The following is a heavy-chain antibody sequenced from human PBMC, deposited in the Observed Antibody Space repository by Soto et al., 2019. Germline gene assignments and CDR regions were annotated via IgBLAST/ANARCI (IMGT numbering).Heavy chain of an antibody. Sequence: GGSLRLSCAASGFTFSNYAMSWVRQAPGKGLEWVSVVSDNGANTYYADSVKGRFTISRDNSKNTLFLQMNSLRAEDTAVYHCAKDRGSSSWTPEDYWGQGTLVTVSS. V-gene: IGHV3-23*01. CDR1: GFTFSNYA. CDR3: AKDRGSSSWTPEDY. J-gene: IGHJ4*02. D-gene: IGHD6-13*01. CDR2: VSDNGANT.